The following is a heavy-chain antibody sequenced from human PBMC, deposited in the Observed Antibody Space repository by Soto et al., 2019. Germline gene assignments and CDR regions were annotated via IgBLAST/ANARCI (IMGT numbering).Heavy chain of an antibody. Sequence: PSETLSLSCAVSGGSISSYYWIWIRQPPGKGLEWIGYIYYGGRTNYNPSLKSRVTISVDTSKNQFSLKLSSVTAADTAVYYCARVRMDIVVVPAVPPLFDYWGQGTLVTVSS. V-gene: IGHV4-59*01. CDR2: IYYGGRT. D-gene: IGHD2-2*03. CDR3: ARVRMDIVVVPAVPPLFDY. J-gene: IGHJ4*02. CDR1: GGSISSYY.